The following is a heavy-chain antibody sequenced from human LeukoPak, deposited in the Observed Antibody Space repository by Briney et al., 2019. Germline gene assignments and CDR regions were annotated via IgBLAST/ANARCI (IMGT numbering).Heavy chain of an antibody. CDR1: GGSFSGYY. Sequence: SETLSLTCAVYGGSFSGYYWSWIRQPPGKGLEWIGEINNSGSTNYNPSLKSRITISVDTSKNQFSLKLRSVTAADTAVYYCARGLAGGRITIFGVVIREVGFDYWGQGTLVTVSS. V-gene: IGHV4-34*01. D-gene: IGHD3-3*01. CDR2: INNSGST. J-gene: IGHJ4*02. CDR3: ARGLAGGRITIFGVVIREVGFDY.